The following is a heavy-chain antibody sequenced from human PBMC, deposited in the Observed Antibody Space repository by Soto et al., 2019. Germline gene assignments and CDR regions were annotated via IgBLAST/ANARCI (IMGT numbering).Heavy chain of an antibody. CDR3: AKAFWNYWAFDY. CDR2: ISNDGSNK. V-gene: IGHV3-30*18. J-gene: IGHJ4*02. Sequence: QVHLVESGGGVVQPGRSLRLSCAASGFSFSTYGMHWVRQAPGKGLEWVAFISNDGSNKYYADSVKGRFTISRDNSKNTLYLQMNSLRAEDTAVYYCAKAFWNYWAFDYWGRGTLVTVSS. D-gene: IGHD1-7*01. CDR1: GFSFSTYG.